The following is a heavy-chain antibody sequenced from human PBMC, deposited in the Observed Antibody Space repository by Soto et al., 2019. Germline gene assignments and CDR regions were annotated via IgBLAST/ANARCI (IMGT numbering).Heavy chain of an antibody. CDR3: ARSHHPPPRYYFDY. CDR2: ISGSGGST. V-gene: IGHV3-23*01. J-gene: IGHJ4*02. CDR1: GFTFSSYA. Sequence: GGSLRLSCAASGFTFSSYAMSWVRQAPGKGLEWVSAISGSGGSTYYADSVKGRFTISRDNSKNTLYLQMNSLRAEDTAVYYCARSHHPPPRYYFDYWGQGTLVTVSS.